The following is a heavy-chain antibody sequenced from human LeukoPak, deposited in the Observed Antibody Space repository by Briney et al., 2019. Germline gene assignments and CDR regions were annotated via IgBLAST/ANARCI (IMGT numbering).Heavy chain of an antibody. J-gene: IGHJ4*02. D-gene: IGHD6-19*01. V-gene: IGHV3-48*03. Sequence: GGSLRLSCAASGFTFSSYEMNWVRQAPGKGLEWVSYISSSGSTIYYAGSVKGRFTISRDNAKNSLYLQMNSLRAEDTAVYYCASAPDSSGWFPVGYFDYWGQGTLVTVSS. CDR3: ASAPDSSGWFPVGYFDY. CDR1: GFTFSSYE. CDR2: ISSSGSTI.